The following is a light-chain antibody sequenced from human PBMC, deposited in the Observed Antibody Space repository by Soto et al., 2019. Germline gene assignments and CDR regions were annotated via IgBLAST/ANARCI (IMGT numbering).Light chain of an antibody. CDR2: GAS. V-gene: IGKV3-20*01. CDR1: QSVGSNY. CDR3: QQYGGSPPVT. J-gene: IGKJ4*01. Sequence: EIVLTQSPGTLSLSPGERATLSCRASQSVGSNYLAWYQQKPGQAPRLLLYGASNRATGIPDSFSGSGSGTDFTLTISRLEPEDFAVYYCQQYGGSPPVTFGGGTRVEIK.